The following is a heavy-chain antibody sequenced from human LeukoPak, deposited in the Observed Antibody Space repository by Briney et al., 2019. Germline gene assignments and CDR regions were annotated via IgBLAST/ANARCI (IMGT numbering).Heavy chain of an antibody. CDR3: ARAGFTFSDYFGSFFDY. CDR1: GFTFSSYA. CDR2: ISYDGSKK. V-gene: IGHV3-30*04. D-gene: IGHD3-10*01. Sequence: AGGSLRLSCAASGFTFSSYAMHWVRQAPGKGLEWVALISYDGSKKYYADSVKGRFTISRDNSKNTLYLQMNSLRAEDTAVYYCARAGFTFSDYFGSFFDYWGQGTLVTVSS. J-gene: IGHJ4*02.